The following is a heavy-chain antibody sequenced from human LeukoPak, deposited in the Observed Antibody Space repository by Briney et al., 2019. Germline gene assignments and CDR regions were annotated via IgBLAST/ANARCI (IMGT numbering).Heavy chain of an antibody. CDR2: ISSSGSTI. J-gene: IGHJ4*02. CDR1: GFTFSDYY. Sequence: GGSLRLSCAASGFTFSDYYMSWIRQAPGKGLEWVSYISSSGSTIYYADSVKGRFTISRDNAKNTLYLQMNSLRAEDTAVYYCARAGRGLRYFDWLTYDYWGQGTLVTVSS. CDR3: ARAGRGLRYFDWLTYDY. V-gene: IGHV3-11*04. D-gene: IGHD3-9*01.